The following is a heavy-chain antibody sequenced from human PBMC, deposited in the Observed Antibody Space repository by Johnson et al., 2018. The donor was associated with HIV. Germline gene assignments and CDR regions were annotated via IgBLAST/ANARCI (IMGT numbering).Heavy chain of an antibody. CDR2: IRHDGNNK. CDR1: GFTFRSYG. J-gene: IGHJ3*02. CDR3: ARGPGYNYNYGAFDM. V-gene: IGHV3-30*02. D-gene: IGHD5-24*01. Sequence: QVQLVESGGGVVQPGGSLRLSCAASGFTFRSYGMHWVRQAPGKGLEWVAFIRHDGNNKYYADSVKGRFTVSRDTSKNTMYLQMKSLRAEDTAVYYCARGPGYNYNYGAFDMWGQGTMVAVSS.